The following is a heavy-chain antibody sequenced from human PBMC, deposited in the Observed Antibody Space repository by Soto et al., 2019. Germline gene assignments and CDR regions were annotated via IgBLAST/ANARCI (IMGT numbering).Heavy chain of an antibody. Sequence: SVKVSCKASGGTFSSYAISWVRQAPGQGLEWMGGIIPIFGTANYAQKFQGRVTITADESTSTAYMELSSLRSEDTAVYYCARGKVAGRALYYFDYWGQGTLVTVSS. J-gene: IGHJ4*02. D-gene: IGHD6-19*01. CDR2: IIPIFGTA. CDR1: GGTFSSYA. V-gene: IGHV1-69*13. CDR3: ARGKVAGRALYYFDY.